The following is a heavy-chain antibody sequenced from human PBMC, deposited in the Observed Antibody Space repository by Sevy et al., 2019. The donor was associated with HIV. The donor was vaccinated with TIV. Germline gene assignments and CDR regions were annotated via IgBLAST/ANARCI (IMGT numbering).Heavy chain of an antibody. Sequence: SETLSLTCSVSGYFIRNGYCWGWIRQPPGKGLQWIANIDHSGTTNYNPSLKSRVTISVDTSKNQVSLKLSSVTAADTAVYYCARDSSSWYNDPYYMDVWGKGTTVTVSS. CDR3: ARDSSSWYNDPYYMDV. CDR2: IDHSGTT. J-gene: IGHJ6*03. V-gene: IGHV4-38-2*02. D-gene: IGHD6-13*01. CDR1: GYFIRNGYC.